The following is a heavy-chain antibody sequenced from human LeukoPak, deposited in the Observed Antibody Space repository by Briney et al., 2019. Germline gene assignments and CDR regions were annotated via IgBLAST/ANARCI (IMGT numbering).Heavy chain of an antibody. J-gene: IGHJ4*02. Sequence: ASVKVSCKASGYTFTAKYLHWVRQAPGQGLEWKGWVNPNSGGRTYAQKFQGRVAMTSDTSINTAYMELETLTSDDTAVYYCAPNSGYSSGWFIGWGQGTLVIVSS. D-gene: IGHD6-19*01. CDR1: GYTFTAKY. CDR2: VNPNSGGR. V-gene: IGHV1-2*02. CDR3: APNSGYSSGWFIG.